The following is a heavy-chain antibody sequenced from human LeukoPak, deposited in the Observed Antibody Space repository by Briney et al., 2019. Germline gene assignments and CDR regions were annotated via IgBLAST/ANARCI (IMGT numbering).Heavy chain of an antibody. CDR1: GFTFRSYW. V-gene: IGHV3-7*01. J-gene: IGHJ5*02. D-gene: IGHD2-15*01. CDR3: ARWARYCSSGSCYSWFDP. CDR2: MKLDGSEE. Sequence: GGSLRLSCAASGFTFRSYWMSWVRQAPGNGLDWVANMKLDGSEEYYVDSVKGRFTISSDNAKNSLYLQMNSLRVDDTAVYYCARWARYCSSGSCYSWFDPWGQGTLVTVSS.